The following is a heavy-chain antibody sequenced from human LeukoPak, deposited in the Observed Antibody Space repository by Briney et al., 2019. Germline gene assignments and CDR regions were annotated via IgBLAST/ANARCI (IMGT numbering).Heavy chain of an antibody. CDR1: ELIFSNYW. CDR2: IKQDGSEK. V-gene: IGHV3-7*03. D-gene: IGHD1-26*01. Sequence: GGSLRLSCAASELIFSNYWMSWVRQAPGKGLEWVANIKQDGSEKYFVDSVKGRFTISRDNAKNSLYLQMNSLRAEDTAVYYCARGTVGGSYFDYWGQGTLVTVSS. J-gene: IGHJ4*02. CDR3: ARGTVGGSYFDY.